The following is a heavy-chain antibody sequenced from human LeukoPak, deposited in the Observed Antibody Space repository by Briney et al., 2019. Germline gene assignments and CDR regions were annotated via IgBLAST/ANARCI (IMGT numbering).Heavy chain of an antibody. CDR1: GGSISNYY. J-gene: IGHJ3*02. V-gene: IGHV4-59*12. CDR3: ARGGGGFDI. D-gene: IGHD3-16*01. Sequence: PSETLSLTCTVSGGSISNYYWSWIRQPPGKGLEWIGYIYHSGSTYNPSLKSRVTISVDTSKNQFSLQLSSVTPEDTAIYYCARGGGGFDIWGQGTMVTVSS. CDR2: IYHSGST.